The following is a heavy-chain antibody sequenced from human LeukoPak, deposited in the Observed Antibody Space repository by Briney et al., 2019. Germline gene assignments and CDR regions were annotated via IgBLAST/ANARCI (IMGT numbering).Heavy chain of an antibody. D-gene: IGHD3-9*01. CDR3: AREVSGYDILTGYYFDY. V-gene: IGHV3-48*01. J-gene: IGHJ4*02. CDR2: ISTSSSII. CDR1: GFTFSSFS. Sequence: GGSLRLSCAASGFTFSSFSMNWVRQAPGKGLEWVSYISTSSSIIYYADSVKGRFTISRDNAKNSLFLQMNSLRAEDTAVYYCAREVSGYDILTGYYFDYWGQGTLVTVSS.